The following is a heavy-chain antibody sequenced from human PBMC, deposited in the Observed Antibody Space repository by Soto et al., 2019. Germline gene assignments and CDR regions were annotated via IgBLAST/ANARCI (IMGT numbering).Heavy chain of an antibody. Sequence: GGSLRLSCAASGFAFSSYSMNWVRQAPGKGLEWVSYISSSSSTIYYADSVKGRFTISRDNAKNSLYLQMNSLRDEDTAVYYCAREGELLWFGELWSHAFDIWGQGTMVTVSS. V-gene: IGHV3-48*02. D-gene: IGHD3-10*01. J-gene: IGHJ3*02. CDR1: GFAFSSYS. CDR3: AREGELLWFGELWSHAFDI. CDR2: ISSSSSTI.